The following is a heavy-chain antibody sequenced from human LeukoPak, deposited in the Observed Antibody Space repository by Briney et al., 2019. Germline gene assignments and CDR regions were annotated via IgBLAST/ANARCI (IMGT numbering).Heavy chain of an antibody. Sequence: PGGSLRLSCAASGFTFSSYGMSWVRQAPGKGLEWVSAISGSGGSTYYADSVKGRFTISRDNSKNTLYLQMNSLRAEDTAVYYCARGGYSYGHDFDYWGQGTLVTVSS. J-gene: IGHJ4*02. V-gene: IGHV3-23*01. CDR2: ISGSGGST. D-gene: IGHD5-18*01. CDR3: ARGGYSYGHDFDY. CDR1: GFTFSSYG.